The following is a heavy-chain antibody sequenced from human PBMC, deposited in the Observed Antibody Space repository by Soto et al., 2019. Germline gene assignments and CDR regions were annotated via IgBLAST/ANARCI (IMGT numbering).Heavy chain of an antibody. CDR3: ARHYCSSTTCSLNFDY. V-gene: IGHV5-10-1*01. CDR1: GYSFTSYW. J-gene: IGHJ4*02. D-gene: IGHD2-2*01. CDR2: IDPSESYT. Sequence: GESLKISCKTSGYSFTSYWISWVRQMTGKGLEWMGRIDPSESYTSYSPSYSPPFQGHVTMSVDKSINTAYLHWSSLKASDTAIYSCARHYCSSTTCSLNFDYWGQGTLVTVSS.